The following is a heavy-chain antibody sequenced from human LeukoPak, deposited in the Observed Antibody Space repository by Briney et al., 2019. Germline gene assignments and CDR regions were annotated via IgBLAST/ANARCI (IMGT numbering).Heavy chain of an antibody. CDR2: IYPSVSDT. CDR3: AREGVEMPTILTC. CDR1: VYLFAVYW. Sequence: GEPLNFSGKGLVYLFAVYWIGWVRQIPGKGLRWMGVIYPSVSDTRYTPPFQGQATISVDKSISTAYLQWSSLTAPDTAKYYIAREGVEMPTILTCWGQGTLVAVPS. D-gene: IGHD5-24*01. J-gene: IGHJ4*02. V-gene: IGHV5-51*01.